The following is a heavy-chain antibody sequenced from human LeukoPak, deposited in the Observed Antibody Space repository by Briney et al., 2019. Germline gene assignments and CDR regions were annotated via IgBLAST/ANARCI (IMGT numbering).Heavy chain of an antibody. D-gene: IGHD6-13*01. Sequence: GGSLRLSCVASGFTFSRHDMNWVRQAPGKGLEWVAVISYDGSNKYYADSVKGRFTISRDNSKNTLYLQMNSLRTEDTAVYYCAKGVSSSWYYFDYWGQGTLVTVSS. CDR1: GFTFSRHD. CDR2: ISYDGSNK. V-gene: IGHV3-30*18. CDR3: AKGVSSSWYYFDY. J-gene: IGHJ4*02.